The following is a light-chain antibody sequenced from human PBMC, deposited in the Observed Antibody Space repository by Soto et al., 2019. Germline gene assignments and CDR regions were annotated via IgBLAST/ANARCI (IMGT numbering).Light chain of an antibody. CDR3: SSYGVRNSVL. CDR2: EVT. V-gene: IGLV2-8*01. Sequence: QSALTQPPSASGSPGQSVTISCTGTSSDVGTYNFISWYQQHPGNAPKLLIYEVTKRPSGVPDRFSGSKSANTASLTVSGLQAEDEADYYCSSYGVRNSVLFGGGTQLTVL. CDR1: SSDVGTYNF. J-gene: IGLJ2*01.